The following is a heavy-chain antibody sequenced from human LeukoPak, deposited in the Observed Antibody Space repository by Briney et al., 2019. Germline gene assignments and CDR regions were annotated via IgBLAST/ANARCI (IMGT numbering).Heavy chain of an antibody. CDR3: ARAGHKDIVVVVAEENWFDP. J-gene: IGHJ5*02. CDR1: GFTFSSYS. D-gene: IGHD2-15*01. V-gene: IGHV3-21*01. Sequence: GGSLRLSCAASGFTFSSYSMNWIRQAPGKGLEWVSSISSSSSYIYYADSVKGRFTISRDNAKNSLYLQMNSLRAEDTAVYYCARAGHKDIVVVVAEENWFDPWGQGTLVTVSS. CDR2: ISSSSSYI.